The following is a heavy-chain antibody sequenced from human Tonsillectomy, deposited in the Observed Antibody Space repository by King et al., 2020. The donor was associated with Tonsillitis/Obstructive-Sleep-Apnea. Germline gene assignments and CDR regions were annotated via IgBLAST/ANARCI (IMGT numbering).Heavy chain of an antibody. Sequence: ITLKESGPTLVKPTQTLTLTCTFSGFSLSTSGVVVGWIRQPPGKALEWLALIYWDDDKRYSPSLKSRLTITKDTSKEQVVLTMTNMDPVDTATYYCVHAVNDFWSGSPHYFDYWGQGTLVTVSS. V-gene: IGHV2-5*02. CDR1: GFSLSTSGVV. D-gene: IGHD3-3*01. J-gene: IGHJ4*02. CDR2: IYWDDDK. CDR3: VHAVNDFWSGSPHYFDY.